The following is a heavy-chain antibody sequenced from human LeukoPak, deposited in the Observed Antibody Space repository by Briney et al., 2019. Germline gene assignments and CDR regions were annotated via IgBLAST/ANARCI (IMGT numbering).Heavy chain of an antibody. CDR3: ARERTRYSGSYYSNY. Sequence: GASVKVSCKASGGTFSSYAISWVRQAPGQELEWMGRIIPILGIANYAQKFQGRVTITADKSTSTAYMELSSLRSEDTAVYYCARERTRYSGSYYSNYWGQGTLVTVSS. V-gene: IGHV1-69*04. J-gene: IGHJ4*02. CDR1: GGTFSSYA. CDR2: IIPILGIA. D-gene: IGHD1-26*01.